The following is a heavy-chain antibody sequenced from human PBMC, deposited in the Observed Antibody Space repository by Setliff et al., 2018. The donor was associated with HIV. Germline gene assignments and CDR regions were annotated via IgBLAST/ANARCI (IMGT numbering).Heavy chain of an antibody. CDR2: ISPDDSDT. V-gene: IGHV5-51*01. Sequence: GESLKISCKSSGYVFTNYWIGWVRQMPGKGLEWMGIISPDDSDTRYSPSFQGQVTISVDKSTNTAYLQWSSLKASDSAIYYCARHFGISYRSPFDPWGQGTLVTVSS. J-gene: IGHJ5*02. CDR3: ARHFGISYRSPFDP. D-gene: IGHD3-3*01. CDR1: GYVFTNYW.